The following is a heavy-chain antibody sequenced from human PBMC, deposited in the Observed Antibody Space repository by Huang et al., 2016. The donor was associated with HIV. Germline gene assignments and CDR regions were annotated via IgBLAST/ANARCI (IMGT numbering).Heavy chain of an antibody. V-gene: IGHV1-69*13. CDR1: GGNVSRFS. J-gene: IGHJ4*02. Sequence: QVQLVQSGAEMKKSGSSVKVSCKASGGNVSRFSFTWVRQAPGHGLEWMGGIIPLHDPTDRAQKFRGRVTLTADESTNTAFMELSGLTSQDTAVYYCARGVGNSNRGFDIWGQGTLVTVS. CDR3: ARGVGNSNRGFDI. CDR2: IIPLHDPT. D-gene: IGHD5-18*01.